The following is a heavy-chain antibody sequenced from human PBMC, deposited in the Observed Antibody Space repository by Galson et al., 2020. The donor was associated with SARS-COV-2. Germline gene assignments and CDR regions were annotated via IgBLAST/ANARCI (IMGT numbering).Heavy chain of an antibody. CDR1: GLTFSGYG. V-gene: IGHV3-33*01. D-gene: IGHD1-1*01. J-gene: IGHJ4*02. CDR2: IWHDGNKI. CDR3: AGLRPNWYFGY. Sequence: GGSLRLSCAASGLTFSGYGMHWVRQAPGKGLEWVALIWHDGNKIYYADSVKGRFTISRDNSKNTLYLEMNSLRAEDTAVYYCAGLRPNWYFGYWGQGTLVTVSS.